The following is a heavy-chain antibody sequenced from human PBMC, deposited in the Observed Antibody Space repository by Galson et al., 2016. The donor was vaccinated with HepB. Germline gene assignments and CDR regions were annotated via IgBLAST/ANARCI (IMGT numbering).Heavy chain of an antibody. CDR1: GFTFSSYG. CDR3: ATSPIYRYFDWFRTQGHERFDY. D-gene: IGHD3-9*01. J-gene: IGHJ4*02. Sequence: SLRLSCAASGFTFSSYGMNWVRQAPGKGLEWVSSISSSSSYIFYADSVKGRFTISRDNSKNSLYLQMNSLRAEDTAVYYCATSPIYRYFDWFRTQGHERFDYWGQGTLVTVSS. V-gene: IGHV3-21*01. CDR2: ISSSSSYI.